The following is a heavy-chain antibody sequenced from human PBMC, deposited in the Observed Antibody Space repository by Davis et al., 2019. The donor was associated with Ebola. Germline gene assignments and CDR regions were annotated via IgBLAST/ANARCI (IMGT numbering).Heavy chain of an antibody. CDR1: GFTFSSYN. Sequence: GESLKISCSASGFTFSSYNMNWVRQAPGKGLEWVSYISSSSSTIYYADSVKGRFTISRDNAKNSLYLQMSSLRVDDTAVYFCARGPGSGSYYSPWGQGSLVTVSS. J-gene: IGHJ5*02. V-gene: IGHV3-48*04. D-gene: IGHD3-10*01. CDR3: ARGPGSGSYYSP. CDR2: ISSSSSTI.